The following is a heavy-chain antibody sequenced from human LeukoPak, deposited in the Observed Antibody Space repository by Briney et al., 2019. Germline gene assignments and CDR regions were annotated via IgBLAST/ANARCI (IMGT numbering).Heavy chain of an antibody. D-gene: IGHD3-16*01. CDR3: ARGRRILGGPENAGDFFDF. V-gene: IGHV1-2*02. CDR1: GYTLTDYY. J-gene: IGHJ4*01. Sequence: PEASVKVSCKASGYTLTDYYLHWVRQAPGQGLKWMGWINPNSGATHYAQSFQARVTMTRDTSIASSYMELTGLESDDTAVYYCARGRRILGGPENAGDFFDFWGQGSLVTVSS. CDR2: INPNSGAT.